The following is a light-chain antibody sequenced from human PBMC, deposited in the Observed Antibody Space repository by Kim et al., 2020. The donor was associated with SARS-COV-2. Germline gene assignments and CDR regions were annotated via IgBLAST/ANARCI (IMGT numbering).Light chain of an antibody. V-gene: IGLV1-51*01. CDR2: DNN. J-gene: IGLJ2*01. CDR1: SSSIGNNY. CDR3: ATWHSSLSAVV. Sequence: QKVTRSWSGGSSSIGNNYVSWYQQFPGTAPKLLMYDNNTRPSGIPDRFSGSKSGTSATLGITGLQTGDEADYYCATWHSSLSAVVFGGGTQLTVL.